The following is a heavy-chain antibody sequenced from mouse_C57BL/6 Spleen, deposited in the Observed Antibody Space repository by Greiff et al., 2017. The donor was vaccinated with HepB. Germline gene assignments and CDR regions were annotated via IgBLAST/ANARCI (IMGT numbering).Heavy chain of an antibody. V-gene: IGHV5-17*01. CDR2: ISSGSSTI. D-gene: IGHD2-3*01. Sequence: EVKLVESGGGLVKPGGSLKLSCAASGFTFSDYGMHWVRQAPEKGLEWVAYISSGSSTIYYADTVKGRFTIARDNAKNTLFLQMTSLRSEDTAMYYCARNGWLLRAMDYWGQGTSVTVSS. CDR1: GFTFSDYG. J-gene: IGHJ4*01. CDR3: ARNGWLLRAMDY.